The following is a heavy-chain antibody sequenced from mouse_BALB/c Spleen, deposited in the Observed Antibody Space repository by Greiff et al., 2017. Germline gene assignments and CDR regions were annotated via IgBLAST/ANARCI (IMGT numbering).Heavy chain of an antibody. CDR1: GYTFTSYW. J-gene: IGHJ2*01. D-gene: IGHD4-1*01. V-gene: IGHV1-7*01. CDR2: INPSTGYT. Sequence: VQVVESGAELAKPGASVKMSCKASGYTFTSYWMHWVKQRPGQGLEWIGYINPSTGYTEYNQKFKDKATLTADKSSSTAYMQLSSLTSEDSAVYYCARNWDGYFDYWGQGTTLTVSS. CDR3: ARNWDGYFDY.